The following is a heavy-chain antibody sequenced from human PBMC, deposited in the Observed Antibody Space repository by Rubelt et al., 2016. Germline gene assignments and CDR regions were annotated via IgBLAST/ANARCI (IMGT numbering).Heavy chain of an antibody. D-gene: IGHD3-10*01. CDR3: ARGASPWYYGTNDYYHY. Sequence: QVQLQQWGAGLLKPSETLSLTCAVYGGSFSGYYWSWVRQPPGKGLEWIGEIIHSGSTNYNPSLKSRVTISVDTSKNHLSLRLDSVTAADTAVYYCARGASPWYYGTNDYYHYWGPGSQVVVSS. CDR2: IIHSGST. CDR1: GGSFSGYY. V-gene: IGHV4-34*12. J-gene: IGHJ4*02.